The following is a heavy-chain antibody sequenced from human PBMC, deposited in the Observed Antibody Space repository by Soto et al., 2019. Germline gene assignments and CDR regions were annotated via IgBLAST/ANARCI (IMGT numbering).Heavy chain of an antibody. CDR1: GGTFSSYA. CDR2: IIPIFGTA. Sequence: QVQLVQSGAEVKKPGSSVKVSCKASGGTFSSYAISRVRQAPGQGLEWMGGIIPIFGTANYAQKFQGRVTITADESTSTAYMELSSLRSEDTAVYYCATFSRVFVRGVTPQFDYWGQGTLVTVSS. J-gene: IGHJ4*02. D-gene: IGHD3-10*01. CDR3: ATFSRVFVRGVTPQFDY. V-gene: IGHV1-69*01.